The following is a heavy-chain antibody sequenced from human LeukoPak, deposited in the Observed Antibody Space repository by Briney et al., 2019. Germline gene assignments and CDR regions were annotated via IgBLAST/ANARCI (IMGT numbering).Heavy chain of an antibody. J-gene: IGHJ4*02. CDR2: ISGSSGST. Sequence: GGSLRLSCAASGFTFSSSGMNWVRQAPGKGLEWVSVISGSSGSTYCADSVKGRFTISRDNSKNTLSLQMNSLGAEDTAVYYCAKDLAPWFILGSSYDGDNWGQGTLVTVSS. CDR3: AKDLAPWFILGSSYDGDN. V-gene: IGHV3-23*01. D-gene: IGHD2-21*01. CDR1: GFTFSSSG.